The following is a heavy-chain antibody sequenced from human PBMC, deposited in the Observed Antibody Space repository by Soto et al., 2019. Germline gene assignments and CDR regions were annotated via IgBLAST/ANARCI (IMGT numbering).Heavy chain of an antibody. CDR3: ARDTSRGEYDY. Sequence: QVQLVQSGAEVKKPGASVKVSCKASGYTFTIYAISWVRQAPGQGLEWMGWINVYNGNTNYAQKLQGRVTMTTDTSTSTAYLDLRSLRSDVTAVYFCARDTSRGEYDYWGQGTLVTVSS. CDR1: GYTFTIYA. V-gene: IGHV1-18*01. D-gene: IGHD3-10*01. CDR2: INVYNGNT. J-gene: IGHJ4*02.